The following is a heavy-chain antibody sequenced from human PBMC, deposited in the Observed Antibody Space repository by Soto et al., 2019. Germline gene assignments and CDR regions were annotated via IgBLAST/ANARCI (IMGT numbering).Heavy chain of an antibody. Sequence: QVQLQESGPGLVRPSETLSLTCTVSGDAMSSNYWSWIRQPQGKGLEWIGYVYYAGATSYNPSLKSRVTISVDTSKNQFSLNLSSVTAADTAVYYGARAMGDWGTYYYYYGMDVWGQGTTVTVSS. CDR1: GDAMSSNY. V-gene: IGHV4-59*01. J-gene: IGHJ6*02. D-gene: IGHD3-16*01. CDR2: VYYAGAT. CDR3: ARAMGDWGTYYYYYGMDV.